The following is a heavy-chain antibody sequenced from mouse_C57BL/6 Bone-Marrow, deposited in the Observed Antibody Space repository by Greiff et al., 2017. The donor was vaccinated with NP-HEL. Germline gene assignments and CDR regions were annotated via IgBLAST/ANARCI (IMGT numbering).Heavy chain of an antibody. CDR1: GYSFTGYY. D-gene: IGHD2-4*01. Sequence: VQLQQSGPELVKPGASVKISCKASGYSFTGYYMNWVKQSPEKSLEWIGEINPSTGGTTYNQKFKAKATLTVDKSSSTAYMQLKSLTSEDSAVYYCARIGTYDYFLYAMGDWGQGTSVTVAS. CDR2: INPSTGGT. CDR3: ARIGTYDYFLYAMGD. J-gene: IGHJ4*01. V-gene: IGHV1-42*01.